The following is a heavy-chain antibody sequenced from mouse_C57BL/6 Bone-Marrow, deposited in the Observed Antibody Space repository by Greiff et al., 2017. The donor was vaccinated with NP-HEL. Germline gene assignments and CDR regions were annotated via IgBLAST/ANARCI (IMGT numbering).Heavy chain of an antibody. CDR2: IYPRSGNT. CDR1: GYTFTSYG. Sequence: VQLQQSGAELARPGASVQLSCKASGYTFTSYGISWVKQRTGQGLEWIGEIYPRSGNTYYNEKFKGKATLTADKSSSTAYMELRSLTSEDSAVYFCARRGLRRGPWFAYWGQGTLVTVSA. V-gene: IGHV1-81*01. D-gene: IGHD2-4*01. CDR3: ARRGLRRGPWFAY. J-gene: IGHJ3*01.